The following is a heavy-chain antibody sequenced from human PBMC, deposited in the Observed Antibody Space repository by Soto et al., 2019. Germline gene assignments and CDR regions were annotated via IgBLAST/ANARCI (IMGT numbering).Heavy chain of an antibody. V-gene: IGHV1-3*01. CDR2: INPANGNT. J-gene: IGHJ6*02. Sequence: QVQLVQSGPEVKKPGASVKVSCQASGYTFTNYAMHWVRQAPGQPLEGVGWINPANGNTKAAERYQDRVTETRDTAASTADREQGRRRSDDTAGYDGARGGSIVVVVADYGTDVWGPGTTVTVSS. CDR3: ARGGSIVVVVADYGTDV. D-gene: IGHD2-15*01. CDR1: GYTFTNYA.